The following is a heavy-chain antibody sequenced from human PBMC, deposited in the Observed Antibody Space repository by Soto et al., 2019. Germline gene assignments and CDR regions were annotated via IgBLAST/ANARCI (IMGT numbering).Heavy chain of an antibody. V-gene: IGHV1-18*01. CDR2: ISAYNGNT. CDR1: GYTFTSYG. D-gene: IGHD2-2*01. Sequence: QVQLVQSGAEVKKPGASVKVSCKASGYTFTSYGISWVRQAPGQGLEWMGWISAYNGNTNYAQKLQGRVTMTTDTSTSTAYMELRSLRSDDTAVYYCARETPTCDVLVPAATHYGMDVWGQGTTVTVSS. CDR3: ARETPTCDVLVPAATHYGMDV. J-gene: IGHJ6*02.